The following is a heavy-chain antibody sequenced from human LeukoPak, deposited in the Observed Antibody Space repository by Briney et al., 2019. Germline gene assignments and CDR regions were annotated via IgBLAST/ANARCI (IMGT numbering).Heavy chain of an antibody. Sequence: SETLPLTCTVSVGTIRHYHWHWIRQPPGKEPDWIGHIDNSGSTKKTPLLESGVSISVDTSKNQFSLKLSTVTPADTAVYYCARTKWFGDLFTYGVFDFWGQGTLGTVSS. D-gene: IGHD3-10*01. V-gene: IGHV4-59*01. CDR1: VGTIRHYH. CDR2: IDNSGST. J-gene: IGHJ4*02. CDR3: ARTKWFGDLFTYGVFDF.